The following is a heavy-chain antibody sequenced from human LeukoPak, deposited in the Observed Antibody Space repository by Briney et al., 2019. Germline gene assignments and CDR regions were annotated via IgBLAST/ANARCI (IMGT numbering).Heavy chain of an antibody. CDR3: ARDSSSPYWYFNL. CDR1: GFTLRRYW. J-gene: IGHJ2*01. V-gene: IGHV3-7*01. CDR2: IKHDGSEK. Sequence: GSLRLSCAASGFTLRRYWMGWVRQAPGEGLGWVANIKHDGSEKYYVDSVKGRFTISRDNAKNSLYLQMNSLRAEDTAVYYCARDSSSPYWYFNLWGRGTLVTVSS.